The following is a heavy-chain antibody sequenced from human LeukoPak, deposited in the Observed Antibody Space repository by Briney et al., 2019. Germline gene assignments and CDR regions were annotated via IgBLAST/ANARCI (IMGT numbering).Heavy chain of an antibody. J-gene: IGHJ4*02. Sequence: ASVKVSCKASGYTFTSYYMHWVRQAPGQGLEWMGIINPSGGSTSYAQKFQGRVTMTRDTSTSTVYMELSSLRSEDTAVYYCAREVAGTQVAYYFDYWGQGTLVTVSS. CDR2: INPSGGST. D-gene: IGHD6-19*01. V-gene: IGHV1-46*03. CDR1: GYTFTSYY. CDR3: AREVAGTQVAYYFDY.